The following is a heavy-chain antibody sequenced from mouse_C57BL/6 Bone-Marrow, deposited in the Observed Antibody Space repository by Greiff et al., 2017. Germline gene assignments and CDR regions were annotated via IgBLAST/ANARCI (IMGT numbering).Heavy chain of an antibody. Sequence: VQLKESGAELVRPGASVKLSCTASGFNIKDDYMHWVKQRPEQGLEWIGWIDPENGDTEYASKFQGKATITADTSSNTAYLQLSSLTSEDTAVYYCTTLVTTDFDYWGQGTTLTVSS. CDR1: GFNIKDDY. V-gene: IGHV14-4*01. J-gene: IGHJ2*01. CDR2: IDPENGDT. CDR3: TTLVTTDFDY. D-gene: IGHD2-2*01.